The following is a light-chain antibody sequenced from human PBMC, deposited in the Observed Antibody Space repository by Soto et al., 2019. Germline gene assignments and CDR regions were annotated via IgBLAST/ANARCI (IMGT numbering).Light chain of an antibody. CDR1: QGISNY. V-gene: IGKV1-27*01. CDR2: SAS. Sequence: DIQMTQSPSSLSASVGDRVTITCRASQGISNYLAWYQQKPGKVPKLLIYSASTLQSGVPSRFGGSGSGTDFTLTISSLQPEYVATYYCQKYNSAPWTFGQGTKVEIK. J-gene: IGKJ1*01. CDR3: QKYNSAPWT.